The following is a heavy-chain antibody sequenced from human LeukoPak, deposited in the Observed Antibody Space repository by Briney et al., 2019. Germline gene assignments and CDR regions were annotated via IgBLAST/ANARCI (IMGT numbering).Heavy chain of an antibody. V-gene: IGHV4-4*07. J-gene: IGHJ6*02. Sequence: SETLSLTCTVSGGSISSYYWSWIRQPAGKGLEWIGRIYTSGSTNYNPSLKSRVTMSVDTSKSQFSLKLSSVTAADTAVYYCAGINSLSYYYYGMDVWGQGTTVTVSS. CDR1: GGSISSYY. CDR2: IYTSGST. CDR3: AGINSLSYYYYGMDV. D-gene: IGHD2-21*01.